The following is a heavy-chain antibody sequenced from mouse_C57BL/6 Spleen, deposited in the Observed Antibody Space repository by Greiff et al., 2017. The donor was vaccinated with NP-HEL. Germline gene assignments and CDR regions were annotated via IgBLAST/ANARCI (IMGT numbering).Heavy chain of an antibody. CDR1: GFTFSDYG. CDR2: ISSGSSTI. CDR3: ARRWLLRYWYFDV. Sequence: EVMLVESGGGLVKPGGSLKLSCAASGFTFSDYGMHWVRQAPEKGLEWVAYISSGSSTIYYADTVKGRFTISRDNAKNTLFLQMTSLRSEDTAMYYCARRWLLRYWYFDVWGTGTTVTVSS. D-gene: IGHD2-3*01. V-gene: IGHV5-17*01. J-gene: IGHJ1*03.